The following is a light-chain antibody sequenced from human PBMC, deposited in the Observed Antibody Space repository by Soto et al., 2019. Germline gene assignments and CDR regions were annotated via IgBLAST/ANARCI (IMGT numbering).Light chain of an antibody. CDR1: SSDVGAYKY. V-gene: IGLV2-8*01. Sequence: QSALTQPPSASGSPGQPVTISCTGTSSDVGAYKYVSWYQQYPGKAPKLMIYEVSKRPSGVPDRFSGSKSGNTASLTVSGLQAEDEADYYCTSYAGSNIWVFGGGTKLTVL. J-gene: IGLJ3*02. CDR2: EVS. CDR3: TSYAGSNIWV.